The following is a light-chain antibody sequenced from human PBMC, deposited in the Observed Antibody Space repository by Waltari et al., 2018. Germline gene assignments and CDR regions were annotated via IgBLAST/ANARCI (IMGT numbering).Light chain of an antibody. CDR3: QQYYSYPSLT. Sequence: AIRMTQSPSSFSASTGDRVTITCRASQGISSYLALYQQKPGKAPKLLIYAASTLQSGVPSRFSGSGSGTDFTLTISCLQSEDFATYYCQQYYSYPSLTFGGGTKVEIK. J-gene: IGKJ4*01. CDR2: AAS. CDR1: QGISSY. V-gene: IGKV1-8*01.